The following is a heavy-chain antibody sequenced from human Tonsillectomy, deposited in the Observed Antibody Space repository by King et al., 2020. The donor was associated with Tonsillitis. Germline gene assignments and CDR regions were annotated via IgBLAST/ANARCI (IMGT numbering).Heavy chain of an antibody. V-gene: IGHV4-34*01. CDR3: ARGRVDYDSSGYYYTSFDH. J-gene: IGHJ4*02. Sequence: VQLQQWGAGLLKPSETLSLTCAVYGGSFSGYYWSWIRQPPGKGLEWIGEINHSGSTNYNPSLKSRVTISVDTSKNQFSLKLSSVTAADTAVYYCARGRVDYDSSGYYYTSFDHWGQGTLVTVSS. CDR1: GGSFSGYY. CDR2: INHSGST. D-gene: IGHD3-22*01.